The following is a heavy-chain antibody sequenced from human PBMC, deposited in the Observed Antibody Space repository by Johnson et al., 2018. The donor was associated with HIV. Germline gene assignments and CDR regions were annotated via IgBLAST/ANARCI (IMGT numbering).Heavy chain of an antibody. V-gene: IGHV3-30*04. CDR2: ISYDGSNK. CDR3: ARVRGGTGHGAFDI. CDR1: GFTFSSYA. J-gene: IGHJ3*02. Sequence: QMLLVESGGGVVQPGRSLRLSCAASGFTFSSYAMHWVRQAPGKGLEWVAVISYDGSNKYYADSVKGRFTISRDNSKNTLYLQMNSLRTEDTAVYYCARVRGGTGHGAFDIWGQGTMVIVSS.